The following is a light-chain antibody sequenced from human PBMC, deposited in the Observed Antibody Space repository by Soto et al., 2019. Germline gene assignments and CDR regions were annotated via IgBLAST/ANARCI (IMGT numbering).Light chain of an antibody. CDR3: QQRSNWPSIT. J-gene: IGKJ5*01. V-gene: IGKV3-11*01. Sequence: IVSTQSPGTLPLSPGERATLSCTPSQSVSTNLAWYQKKPGQAPRLLIYGASTRATGIPARFSGSGSGTDFTLTISSLEPEDFAVYYCQQRSNWPSITFGQGTRLEI. CDR2: GAS. CDR1: QSVSTN.